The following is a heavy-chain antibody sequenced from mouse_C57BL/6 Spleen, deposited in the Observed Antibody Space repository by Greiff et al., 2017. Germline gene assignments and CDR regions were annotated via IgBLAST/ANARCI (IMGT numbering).Heavy chain of an antibody. CDR1: GYTFTSYC. Sequence: VQLQQPGAELVKPGASVKLSCKASGYTFTSYCMHWVKQRPGRGLEWIGGIDPNSGGTKYNEKFKGKATLTVDKPSSTAYMQLSSLTSEDSAVYYGARKEDYDGFAYWGQGTLVTVSA. V-gene: IGHV1-72*01. CDR2: IDPNSGGT. D-gene: IGHD2-4*01. CDR3: ARKEDYDGFAY. J-gene: IGHJ3*01.